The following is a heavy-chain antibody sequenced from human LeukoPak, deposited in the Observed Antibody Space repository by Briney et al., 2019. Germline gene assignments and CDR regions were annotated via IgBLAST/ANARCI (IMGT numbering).Heavy chain of an antibody. D-gene: IGHD2-8*01. CDR2: IYYSGST. CDR1: GGSISSSSYY. J-gene: IGHJ4*02. CDR3: ARDEAMGLLNY. Sequence: SETLSPTCTVSGGSISSSSYYWGWIHQPPGKGLEWIGSIYYSGSTYYNPSLKSRVTISVDTSKNQFSLKLSSVTAADTAVYCCARDEAMGLLNYWGQGTLVTVSS. V-gene: IGHV4-39*07.